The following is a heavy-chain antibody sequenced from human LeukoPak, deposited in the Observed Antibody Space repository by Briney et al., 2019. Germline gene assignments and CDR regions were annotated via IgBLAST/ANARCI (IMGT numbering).Heavy chain of an antibody. J-gene: IGHJ4*02. CDR1: GGSFSGYY. Sequence: SETLSLTCAVYGGSFSGYYWSWIRQPPGKGLEWIGEINHSGSTNYNPSLKSRVTISVDTSKNQFSLKLSSVTAADTAVYYCARHRVTIFGVVRGYFDYWGQGTLVTVSS. D-gene: IGHD3-3*01. CDR2: INHSGST. V-gene: IGHV4-34*01. CDR3: ARHRVTIFGVVRGYFDY.